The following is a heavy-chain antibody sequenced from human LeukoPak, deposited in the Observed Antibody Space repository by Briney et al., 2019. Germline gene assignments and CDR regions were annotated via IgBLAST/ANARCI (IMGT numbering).Heavy chain of an antibody. Sequence: SVKVSCKASGGTFSSYAISWVRQAPGQGLEWMGGIIPIFGTANYAQKFQGRVTITADESTSTAYMELSSLRSEDTAVYYCARDNGTVTTGREHWFDPWGQGTLVTVSS. CDR1: GGTFSSYA. V-gene: IGHV1-69*13. D-gene: IGHD4-17*01. CDR2: IIPIFGTA. J-gene: IGHJ5*02. CDR3: ARDNGTVTTGREHWFDP.